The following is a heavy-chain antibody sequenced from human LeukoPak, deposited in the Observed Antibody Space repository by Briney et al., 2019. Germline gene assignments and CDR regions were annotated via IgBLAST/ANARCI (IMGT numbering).Heavy chain of an antibody. CDR1: GDSISSSNYY. D-gene: IGHD3-10*01. CDR3: ARGRSWELPADY. J-gene: IGHJ4*02. V-gene: IGHV4-39*07. Sequence: SETLSLTCTVSGDSISSSNYYWGWIRQPPGKGLEWIGSIYYSGSTYYDPSLKSRVTISVDTSKNQFSLKLSSVTAADTAVYYCARGRSWELPADYWGQGTLVTVSS. CDR2: IYYSGST.